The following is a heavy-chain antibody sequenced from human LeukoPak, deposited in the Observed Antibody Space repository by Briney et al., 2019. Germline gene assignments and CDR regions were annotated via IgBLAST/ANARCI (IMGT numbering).Heavy chain of an antibody. CDR3: ARDLGSGQIGTTPGGLDY. D-gene: IGHD1-7*01. CDR2: INPSGEFT. V-gene: IGHV1-46*01. Sequence: ASVKVSCKASGYTFTSYYIHWVRQAPGQGLEWMGLINPSGEFTTYAQKFQGRVTMTRDMSTSTVYMELSSLRSEDTAVYYCARDLGSGQIGTTPGGLDYRGQGTLVTVSS. J-gene: IGHJ4*02. CDR1: GYTFTSYY.